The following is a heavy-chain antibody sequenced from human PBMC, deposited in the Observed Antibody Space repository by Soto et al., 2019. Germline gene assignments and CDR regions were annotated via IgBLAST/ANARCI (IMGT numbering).Heavy chain of an antibody. CDR1: GYTFTNYD. J-gene: IGHJ6*03. CDR2: MNPNSGDT. V-gene: IGHV1-8*01. Sequence: QVQLVQSGAEVKKPGASVKVSCKASGYTFTNYDINWVRQATGQGLEWMGWMNPNSGDTGDAQNFQGRVTMTRNTSISAAYMELSSLRSEDTAVYYCVTVSAWQFYFFMDVWGKGTTVTVSS. CDR3: VTVSAWQFYFFMDV. D-gene: IGHD6-19*01.